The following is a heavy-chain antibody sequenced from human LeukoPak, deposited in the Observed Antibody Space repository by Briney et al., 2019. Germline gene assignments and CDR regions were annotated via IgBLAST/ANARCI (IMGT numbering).Heavy chain of an antibody. CDR2: IYYSGST. D-gene: IGHD3-10*01. V-gene: IGHV4-59*01. Sequence: SETLSLTCTVSGGSISSYYWSWIRQPPGKGLEWIGYIYYSGSTNYNPSLKSRVTISVDTSKNQFSLKLSSVTAADTVVYYCARLLRSYYADYWGQGTLVTVSS. CDR1: GGSISSYY. J-gene: IGHJ4*02. CDR3: ARLLRSYYADY.